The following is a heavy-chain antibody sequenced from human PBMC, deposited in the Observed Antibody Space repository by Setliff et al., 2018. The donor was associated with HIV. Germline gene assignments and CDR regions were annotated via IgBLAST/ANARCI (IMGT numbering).Heavy chain of an antibody. J-gene: IGHJ4*01. D-gene: IGHD4-4*01. CDR3: VKGGDYTNPFDY. Sequence: SLRLSCAASGFTFSSYGMNWVRQAPGKGLEWVSVISSSGSYILYADSLKGRFTVSRDNSKNTLYLKMNSLRAEDTATYYCVKGGDYTNPFDYWGHGTLVTVSS. V-gene: IGHV3-21*04. CDR2: ISSSGSYI. CDR1: GFTFSSYG.